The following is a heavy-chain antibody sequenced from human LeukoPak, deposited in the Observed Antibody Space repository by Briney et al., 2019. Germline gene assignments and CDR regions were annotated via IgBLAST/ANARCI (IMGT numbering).Heavy chain of an antibody. V-gene: IGHV4-30-4*08. J-gene: IGHJ4*02. Sequence: SETLSLTCTVSGGSISSGDYYWSWIRQPPGKGLEWIGYIYYSGRTYYNPSLKSRVTISVDTSKNQFSLKLSSVTAADTAVYYCASFHEVVAATNESTTKDYWGQGTLVTVSS. D-gene: IGHD2-15*01. CDR3: ASFHEVVAATNESTTKDY. CDR2: IYYSGRT. CDR1: GGSISSGDYY.